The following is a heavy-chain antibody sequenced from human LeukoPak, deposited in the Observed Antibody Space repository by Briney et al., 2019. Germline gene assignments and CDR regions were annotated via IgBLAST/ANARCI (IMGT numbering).Heavy chain of an antibody. CDR3: ARRPYSIPGYFDL. V-gene: IGHV4-59*01. J-gene: IGHJ2*01. D-gene: IGHD2-21*01. Sequence: SETLSLTCTVSGDSITDSYWHWFRQPPGQRLEWIGYMHNSGTTYSNPSLKSRVAVSVDTSNNQLFLKMSSVTTADTAIYYCARRPYSIPGYFDLWGRGALVTVSS. CDR2: MHNSGTT. CDR1: GDSITDSY.